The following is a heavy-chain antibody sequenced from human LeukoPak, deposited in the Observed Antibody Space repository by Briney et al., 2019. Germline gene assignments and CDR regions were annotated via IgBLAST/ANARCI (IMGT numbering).Heavy chain of an antibody. CDR2: IYYTGST. Sequence: SETLSLTCTVSGGSISIYYWSWIRQPPGKGLEWIGYIYYTGSTNYNPSLKSRVTISVDTSENQFSLNLSSVTAADTAVYYCARRDYFDYWGQGTLVTVSS. D-gene: IGHD2-21*01. CDR1: GGSISIYY. CDR3: ARRDYFDY. V-gene: IGHV4-59*08. J-gene: IGHJ4*02.